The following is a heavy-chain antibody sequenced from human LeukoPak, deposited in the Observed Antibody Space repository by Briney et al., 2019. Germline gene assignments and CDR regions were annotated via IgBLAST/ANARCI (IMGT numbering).Heavy chain of an antibody. Sequence: SETLSLTCTVSGYSISNGYNWGWIRQPPGKGLEWIGHIFHRGTTFYDPSLKSRVTISVDTSKNQFSLKLSSVTAADTAVYYCARELVTIFGVVINPSYYYYYMDVWGKGTTVTVSS. CDR1: GYSISNGYN. J-gene: IGHJ6*03. CDR3: ARELVTIFGVVINPSYYYYYMDV. D-gene: IGHD3-3*01. CDR2: IFHRGTT. V-gene: IGHV4-38-2*02.